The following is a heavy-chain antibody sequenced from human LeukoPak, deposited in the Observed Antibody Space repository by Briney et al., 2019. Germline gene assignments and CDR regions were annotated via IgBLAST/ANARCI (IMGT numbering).Heavy chain of an antibody. D-gene: IGHD5-18*01. Sequence: SETLSLTCIVSGGSISSYYWNWIRQPPGKGLEWIGYIYYVGSTNYNPSLKSRVTISIDMSKNQFSLKLSSVTAADTAVYYCASAGIQLWSFDFWGQGTLVSVSS. V-gene: IGHV4-59*01. CDR3: ASAGIQLWSFDF. CDR2: IYYVGST. CDR1: GGSISSYY. J-gene: IGHJ4*02.